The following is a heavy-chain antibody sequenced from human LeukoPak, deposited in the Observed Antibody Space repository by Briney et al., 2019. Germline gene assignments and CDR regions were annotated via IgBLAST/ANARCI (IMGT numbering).Heavy chain of an antibody. Sequence: ASVKVSCKASGYTFTDYYVHWVRQAPGQGLEWMGRINAKSGDTNAAQRFQGRVTMTRVTSITTAYLELSRLRSDDTAVYYCARDRKYSSSWRYYYYYGMDVWGQGTTVTVSS. V-gene: IGHV1-2*06. CDR1: GYTFTDYY. D-gene: IGHD6-13*01. CDR3: ARDRKYSSSWRYYYYYGMDV. CDR2: INAKSGDT. J-gene: IGHJ6*02.